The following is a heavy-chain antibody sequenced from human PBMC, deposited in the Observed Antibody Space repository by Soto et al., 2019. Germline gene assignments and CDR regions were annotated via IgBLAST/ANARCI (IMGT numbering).Heavy chain of an antibody. CDR2: ISNSGDNT. Sequence: EVQLLESGGGLVQPGGSLRLSCAASKFTFSTYAMSWVRQAPGKGLGWVSAISNSGDNTYYTESVKGRFTISRDNSKNTLDLQMNSLTADDTAVYYCAKGRGGDYGGSFDYWGQGTLVTVSS. V-gene: IGHV3-23*01. D-gene: IGHD4-17*01. CDR1: KFTFSTYA. J-gene: IGHJ4*02. CDR3: AKGRGGDYGGSFDY.